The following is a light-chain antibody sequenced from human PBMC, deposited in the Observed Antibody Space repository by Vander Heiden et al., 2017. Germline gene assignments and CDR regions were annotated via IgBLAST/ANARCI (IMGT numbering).Light chain of an antibody. J-gene: IGKJ5*01. Sequence: EIVLTQSPGTLSLSPGERATLSCRASQSVSSSYLAWYQQKPGQAPRLLIYGASSRANGIPDRFSGSGSGTDFTLTSSRREPEDFAVYYWQQYCSSRTFGQGTRMEIK. CDR1: QSVSSSY. V-gene: IGKV3-20*01. CDR2: GAS. CDR3: QQYCSSRT.